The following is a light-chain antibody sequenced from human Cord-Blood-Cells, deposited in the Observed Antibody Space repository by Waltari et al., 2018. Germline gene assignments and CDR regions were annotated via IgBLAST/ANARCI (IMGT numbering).Light chain of an antibody. J-gene: IGKJ2*01. V-gene: IGKV3-15*01. Sequence: EIVMTQSPATLSVYPGERATLSCRASQSVSSNLAWYQHKPGQAPRLLIYVASTRATGIPARFIGSGSGTEFTLTISSLQSEDFAVYYCQQYNNWPYTFGQGTKLEIK. CDR2: VAS. CDR1: QSVSSN. CDR3: QQYNNWPYT.